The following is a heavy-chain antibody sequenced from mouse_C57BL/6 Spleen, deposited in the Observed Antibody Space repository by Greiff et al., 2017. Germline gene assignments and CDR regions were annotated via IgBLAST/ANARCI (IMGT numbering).Heavy chain of an antibody. CDR1: GFNIKDDY. CDR3: TKFHFYDYNFDY. J-gene: IGHJ2*01. Sequence: VQLQQSGAELVRPGASVKLSCTASGFNIKDDYMHWVKQRPEQGLEWIGWIDPENGDTEYASKFQGKATITADTSSNTAYLQLSSLTSEDTAVYYCTKFHFYDYNFDYWGQGTTLTVSS. D-gene: IGHD2-4*01. CDR2: IDPENGDT. V-gene: IGHV14-4*01.